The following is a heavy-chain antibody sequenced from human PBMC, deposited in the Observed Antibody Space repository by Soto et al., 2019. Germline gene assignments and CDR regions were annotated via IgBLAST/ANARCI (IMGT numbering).Heavy chain of an antibody. V-gene: IGHV3-33*01. Sequence: QVQLVESGGGVVQPGRSLRLSCAASGFTFSSYGMHWVRQAPGKGLEWVAVIWYDGSNKYYADAVKGRFTISRDNSKNTLYLQMNSLRAEDTAVYYCGRGAATTDYGMDVWGQGTTVTVSS. CDR1: GFTFSSYG. D-gene: IGHD2-15*01. J-gene: IGHJ6*02. CDR3: GRGAATTDYGMDV. CDR2: IWYDGSNK.